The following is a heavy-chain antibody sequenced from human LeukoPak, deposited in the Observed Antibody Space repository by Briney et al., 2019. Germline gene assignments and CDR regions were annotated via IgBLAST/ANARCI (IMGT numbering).Heavy chain of an antibody. V-gene: IGHV5-51*01. CDR3: ASSSYYYDSSGYPYYFDY. Sequence: GESLKISCKGSGYSFTSYWIGWVRRMPGKGLEWMGIIYPGDSDTRYSPSFQGQVTISADKSISTAYLQWSSLKASDTAMYYCASSSYYYDSSGYPYYFDYWGQGTLVTVSS. CDR2: IYPGDSDT. J-gene: IGHJ4*02. D-gene: IGHD3-22*01. CDR1: GYSFTSYW.